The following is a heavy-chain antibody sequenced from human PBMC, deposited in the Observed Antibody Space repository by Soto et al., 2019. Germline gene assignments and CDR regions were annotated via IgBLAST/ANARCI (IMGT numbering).Heavy chain of an antibody. CDR3: AKDFVGVDDFCSVYLFVP. D-gene: IGHD3-3*01. CDR2: ISGSGGST. Sequence: EVQLLESGGGLVQPGGSLRLSCAASGFTFSSYAMSWVRQAPGKGLEWVSAISGSGGSTYYADSVKGRFTISRDNSKNTLYLETTSLRAEDTAVYFCAKDFVGVDDFCSVYLFVPWGQGTPVTLSS. J-gene: IGHJ5*02. V-gene: IGHV3-23*01. CDR1: GFTFSSYA.